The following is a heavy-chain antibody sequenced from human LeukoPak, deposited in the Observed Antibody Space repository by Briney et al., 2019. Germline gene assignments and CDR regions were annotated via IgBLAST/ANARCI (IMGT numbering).Heavy chain of an antibody. Sequence: SETLSLTCTVSGGSISSSSYYWGWLRQPPGKGLEWIGSIYYSGSTYYNPSLKSRVTISVDTSKNQFSLKLSSVAAADTAVYYCARELSIAAAAQNWFDPWGQGTLVTVSS. CDR1: GGSISSSSYY. CDR2: IYYSGST. J-gene: IGHJ5*02. CDR3: ARELSIAAAAQNWFDP. D-gene: IGHD6-13*01. V-gene: IGHV4-39*07.